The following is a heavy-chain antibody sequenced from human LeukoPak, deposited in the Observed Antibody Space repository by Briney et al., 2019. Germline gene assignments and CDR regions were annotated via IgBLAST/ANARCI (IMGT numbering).Heavy chain of an antibody. Sequence: PWGSLRLSCAASGFTFNTYARNWVRQAPGKGLEWVAVISYDGSNEKYAESVSGRFTISRDNSNNMVFLQMNSLRNGDTAVYFCARSPEGVRILGIDHWGQGTLVTVSS. V-gene: IGHV3-30-3*01. CDR2: ISYDGSNE. D-gene: IGHD2/OR15-2a*01. J-gene: IGHJ4*02. CDR1: GFTFNTYA. CDR3: ARSPEGVRILGIDH.